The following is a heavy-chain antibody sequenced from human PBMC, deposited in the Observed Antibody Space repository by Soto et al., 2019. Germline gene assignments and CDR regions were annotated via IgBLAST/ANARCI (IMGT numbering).Heavy chain of an antibody. D-gene: IGHD5-18*01. V-gene: IGHV3-30-3*01. CDR3: ARVHTAMVDYFDY. CDR2: ISYDGSNK. CDR1: GFTFSSYA. J-gene: IGHJ4*02. Sequence: GGSLRLSCAASGFTFSSYAMHWVRQAPGKGLEWVAVISYDGSNKYYADSVKGRFTISRDNSKNTLYLQMNSLRAEDTAVYYCARVHTAMVDYFDYWGQGTLVTVSS.